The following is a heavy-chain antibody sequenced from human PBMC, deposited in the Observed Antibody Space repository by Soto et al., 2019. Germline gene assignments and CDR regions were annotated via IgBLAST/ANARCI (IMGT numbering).Heavy chain of an antibody. Sequence: EAQLLESGGGLVQPGGSLRLSCAASAFTFSSYAMSWVRQAPGKGLEWVSAISGSGDSTYYADSVKGRFTISRDNSKNTLYLQMNSLRAEDTAIYYCALGYSYAPFDPWGQGTLVTVSS. J-gene: IGHJ5*02. D-gene: IGHD5-18*01. CDR2: ISGSGDST. V-gene: IGHV3-23*01. CDR3: ALGYSYAPFDP. CDR1: AFTFSSYA.